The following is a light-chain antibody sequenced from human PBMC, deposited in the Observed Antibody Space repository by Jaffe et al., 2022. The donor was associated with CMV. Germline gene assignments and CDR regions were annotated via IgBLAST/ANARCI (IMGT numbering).Light chain of an antibody. V-gene: IGLV2-18*02. J-gene: IGLJ1*01. CDR1: SSDVGSYNR. CDR2: EVS. Sequence: QSALTQPPSVSGSPGQSVTISCTGTSSDVGSYNRVSWYQQPPGTAPKLIIYEVSNRPSGVPDRFSGSKSGNTASLTISGLQAEDEADYYCNSYTGSTYVFGTGTKVTVL. CDR3: NSYTGSTYV.